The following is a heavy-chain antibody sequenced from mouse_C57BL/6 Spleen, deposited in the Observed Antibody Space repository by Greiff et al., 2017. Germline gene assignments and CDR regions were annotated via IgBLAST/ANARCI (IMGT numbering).Heavy chain of an antibody. Sequence: VQLQQSGPELVKPGASVKISCKASGYSFTGYYMHWVKQSSEKSLEWIGEINPSTGGTSYNQKFKGKATLTVDKSSSTAYMQLKSLTSEDSAVYYCARSGASHSNYDYWGQGTTLTVSS. J-gene: IGHJ2*01. CDR2: INPSTGGT. V-gene: IGHV1-43*01. CDR3: ARSGASHSNYDY. D-gene: IGHD2-5*01. CDR1: GYSFTGYY.